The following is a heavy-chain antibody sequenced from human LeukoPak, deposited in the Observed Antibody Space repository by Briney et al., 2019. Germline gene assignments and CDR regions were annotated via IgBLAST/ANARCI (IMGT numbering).Heavy chain of an antibody. D-gene: IGHD2-15*01. Sequence: SETLSLTCAVYGGSFSGYYWSWIRQPPGKGLEWIGEINHSGSTNYNPSLKSRVTISVDTSKNQFSLKLSSVTAADTAVYYCARVNSVVVVAATGYYFDYWGEGTLVTVSS. CDR2: INHSGST. CDR1: GGSFSGYY. J-gene: IGHJ4*02. V-gene: IGHV4-34*01. CDR3: ARVNSVVVVAATGYYFDY.